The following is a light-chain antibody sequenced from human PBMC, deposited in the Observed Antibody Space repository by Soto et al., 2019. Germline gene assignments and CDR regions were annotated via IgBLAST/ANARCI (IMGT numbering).Light chain of an antibody. J-gene: IGLJ3*02. CDR1: SSDVGTYDL. Sequence: QSALTQPASVSGSPGQSVTISCTGSSSDVGTYDLVSSYQQHPGKAPKILIYEGTKRPSGVSNRFSGSKSGNTASLTISGLQAEDEADYFCCSYAGFSTLVFGGGTKLTVL. CDR3: CSYAGFSTLV. V-gene: IGLV2-23*01. CDR2: EGT.